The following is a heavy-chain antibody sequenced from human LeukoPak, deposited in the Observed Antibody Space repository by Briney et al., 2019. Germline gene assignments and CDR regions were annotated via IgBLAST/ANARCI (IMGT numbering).Heavy chain of an antibody. CDR3: ARDSFAAPTYGSGSYNDY. J-gene: IGHJ4*02. Sequence: PSETLSLTCTVSGGSISSSSSYWGWIRQPPGKGLEWIGSIFYTASTYYNPSLKSRVTISVDTSKNQFSLKLSSVTAADTAVYYCARDSFAAPTYGSGSYNDYWGQGTLVTVSS. D-gene: IGHD3-10*01. V-gene: IGHV4-39*07. CDR2: IFYTAST. CDR1: GGSISSSSSY.